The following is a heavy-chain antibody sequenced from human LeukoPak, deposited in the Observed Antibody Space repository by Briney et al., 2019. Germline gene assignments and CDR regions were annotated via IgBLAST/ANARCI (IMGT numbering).Heavy chain of an antibody. CDR1: GFTLSNYG. Sequence: PGGSLRLSCAASGFTLSNYGMNWVRQAPGKGLEWVAFIRPDESNKYYADSVKGRFTISRDHSKNTLYLQMNSLRPEDTAVYNCAKDSAYCSDSTCYRNKFPPSLDYWGQGTLVTVSS. V-gene: IGHV3-30*02. CDR2: IRPDESNK. D-gene: IGHD2-15*01. CDR3: AKDSAYCSDSTCYRNKFPPSLDY. J-gene: IGHJ4*02.